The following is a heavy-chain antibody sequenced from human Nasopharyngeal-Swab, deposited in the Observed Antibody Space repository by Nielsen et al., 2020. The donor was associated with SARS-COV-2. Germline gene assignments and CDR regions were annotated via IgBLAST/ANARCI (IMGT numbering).Heavy chain of an antibody. CDR1: GFNLRSYA. CDR2: ISGDGGTT. CDR3: ARALGGHPDS. V-gene: IGHV3-64*01. Sequence: GESLKISCAASGFNLRSYAMHWVSQAPGKGLEYVSVISGDGGTTFYANSVKGRFTISRDNSKNTLYLQMGSLRPEDTAVYYCARALGGHPDSWGQGTLVTISS. J-gene: IGHJ5*01. D-gene: IGHD2-15*01.